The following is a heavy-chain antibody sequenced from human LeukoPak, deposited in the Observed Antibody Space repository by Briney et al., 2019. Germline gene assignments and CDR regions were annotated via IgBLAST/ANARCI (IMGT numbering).Heavy chain of an antibody. V-gene: IGHV3-53*01. CDR2: IYSGGST. Sequence: GGSLRLSCAASGFTVRSNSMNWVRQAPGKGLEWVSVIYSGGSTYSADSVKGRFTISRDNSKNTLYLQMNSLRAEDTAVYYCARLEFRYFAYWGQGTLVTLSS. J-gene: IGHJ4*02. D-gene: IGHD3-3*01. CDR1: GFTVRSNS. CDR3: ARLEFRYFAY.